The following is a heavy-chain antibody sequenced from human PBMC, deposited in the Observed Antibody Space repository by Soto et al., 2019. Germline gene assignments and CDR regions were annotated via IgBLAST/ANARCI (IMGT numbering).Heavy chain of an antibody. V-gene: IGHV3-9*01. CDR1: GFTFEDYA. CDR3: VRQPISGRFRGTFDM. D-gene: IGHD3-3*01. CDR2: ISWDSSAR. J-gene: IGHJ3*02. Sequence: EVQLVESGGDLVQPGRSLRLSCAASGFTFEDYAMHWVRQVPGKGLDWVSSISWDSSARDYADSVQGRFTISRDNAERSLYLQMNSLRPEDTAFYFCVRQPISGRFRGTFDMWGQGTMVTVSS.